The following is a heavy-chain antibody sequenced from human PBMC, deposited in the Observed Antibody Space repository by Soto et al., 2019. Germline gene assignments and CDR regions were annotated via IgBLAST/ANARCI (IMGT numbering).Heavy chain of an antibody. CDR2: FDPDEAET. D-gene: IGHD4-17*01. J-gene: IGHJ5*02. CDR1: GYTLNEVA. CDR3: TTYHGDYNFDH. V-gene: IGHV1-24*01. Sequence: QVQLVQSGAEVKKPGASVKVSCKVSGYTLNEVALHWVRQAPGKGLEWLGGFDPDEAETIYAQHFQGRVTMTEDTSTDTVYMELSTLRSEDTALYFCTTYHGDYNFDHWGQGIRVTVSS.